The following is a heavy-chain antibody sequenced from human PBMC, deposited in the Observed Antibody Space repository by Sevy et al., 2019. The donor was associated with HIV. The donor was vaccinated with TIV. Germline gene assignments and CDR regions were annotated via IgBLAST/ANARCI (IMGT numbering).Heavy chain of an antibody. D-gene: IGHD3-10*01. CDR1: GYSFTGFY. CDR2: INPNNGDA. J-gene: IGHJ4*02. CDR3: VGGYFGSGSFRLLY. Sequence: ASVKVSCKASGYSFTGFYIHWMRQAPGQGLEWMGWINPNNGDAKYAQKYQGRVTMTGDTSATTTYMELTSLRSDDTAMYYCVGGYFGSGSFRLLYWGQGAPVTVSS. V-gene: IGHV1-2*02.